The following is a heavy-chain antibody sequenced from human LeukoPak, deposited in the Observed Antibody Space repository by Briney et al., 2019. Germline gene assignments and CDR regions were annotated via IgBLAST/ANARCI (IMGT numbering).Heavy chain of an antibody. J-gene: IGHJ4*02. V-gene: IGHV4-34*01. CDR3: ARDPTTVTPLDY. D-gene: IGHD4-17*01. CDR1: GGSFSGYY. CDR2: VNHSGST. Sequence: PSETLSLTCAVYGGSFSGYYWSWIRQPPGKGLEWIGEVNHSGSTNHNPSLKSRVTISVDTSKNQFSLNLMSMTAADTAVYYCARDPTTVTPLDYWGQGTLVTVSS.